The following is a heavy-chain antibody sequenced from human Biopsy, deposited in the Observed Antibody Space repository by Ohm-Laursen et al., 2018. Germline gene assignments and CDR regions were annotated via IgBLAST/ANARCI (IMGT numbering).Heavy chain of an antibody. Sequence: SLRLSCSASGFTFSIYSMTWVRQAPGKGLEWVAGITGGGDRTYYADSVKGRFTIPRDNSKNTLLLQMNSLRAEDTALYYCAKDGYYDILTGPPSDYWGQGTLVTVSS. CDR2: ITGGGDRT. D-gene: IGHD3-9*01. CDR3: AKDGYYDILTGPPSDY. V-gene: IGHV3-23*01. J-gene: IGHJ4*02. CDR1: GFTFSIYS.